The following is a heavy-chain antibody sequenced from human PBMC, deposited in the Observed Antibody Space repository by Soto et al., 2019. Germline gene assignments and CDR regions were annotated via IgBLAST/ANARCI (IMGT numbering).Heavy chain of an antibody. CDR1: GLTFTNRG. V-gene: IGHV3-33*01. CDR3: ARSEYGDLMGHDAFDI. CDR2: IWYDGSRK. Sequence: QVQLVESGGGVVQPGTSLTLSCAASGLTFTNRGMHWVRQAPGKGLEWVAVIWYDGSRKYYTESVKGRFTISRDDSKNTLDLQMSSLRAEDTAVYYCARSEYGDLMGHDAFDIWGQGTMVTVS. J-gene: IGHJ3*02. D-gene: IGHD2-21*02.